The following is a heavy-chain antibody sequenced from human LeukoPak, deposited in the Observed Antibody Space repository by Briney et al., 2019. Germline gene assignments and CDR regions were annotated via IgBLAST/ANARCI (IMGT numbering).Heavy chain of an antibody. CDR3: AKGPISGSYLFDY. CDR2: ISYDGSNK. D-gene: IGHD1-26*01. CDR1: GFTFSSYG. V-gene: IGHV3-30*18. Sequence: PGGSLRLSCAASGFTFSSYGMHWVRQAPGKGLEWVAVISYDGSNKYYADSVKGRFTISRDNSKNTLYLQMNSLRAEDTAVYYCAKGPISGSYLFDYWGQGTLVTVSS. J-gene: IGHJ4*02.